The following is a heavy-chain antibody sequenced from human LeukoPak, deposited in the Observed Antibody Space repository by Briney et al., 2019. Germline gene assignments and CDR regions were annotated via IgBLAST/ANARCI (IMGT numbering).Heavy chain of an antibody. Sequence: ASVKVSCKASGYTFTSYGISWVRQAPGQGLEWMGCISAYNGNTNYAQKFQGRVTITADESTSTAYMELSSLRSEDTAVYYCARVIDNYYYYYMDVWGKGTTVTISS. J-gene: IGHJ6*03. CDR2: ISAYNGNT. D-gene: IGHD3-22*01. CDR1: GYTFTSYG. CDR3: ARVIDNYYYYYMDV. V-gene: IGHV1-18*01.